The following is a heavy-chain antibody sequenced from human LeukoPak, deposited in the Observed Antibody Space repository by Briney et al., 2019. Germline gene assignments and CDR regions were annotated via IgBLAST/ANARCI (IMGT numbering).Heavy chain of an antibody. D-gene: IGHD3-3*01. J-gene: IGHJ6*03. CDR3: ARMYYDFWTTRGYYYYYTDV. V-gene: IGHV1-8*03. Sequence: ASVKVSCKASGYTFTSYDINWVRQATGQGLEWMGWMNPNSGNTGYAQKFQGRVTITGNTSISTAYMELSSLRSEDTAVYYCARMYYDFWTTRGYYYYYTDVWGKGTTVTVSS. CDR2: MNPNSGNT. CDR1: GYTFTSYD.